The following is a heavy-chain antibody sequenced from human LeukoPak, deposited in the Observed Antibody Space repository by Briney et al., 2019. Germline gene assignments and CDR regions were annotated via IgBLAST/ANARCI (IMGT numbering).Heavy chain of an antibody. V-gene: IGHV4-39*07. J-gene: IGHJ4*02. CDR1: GGSISSSSYY. Sequence: SETLSLTCTVSGGSISSSSYYWGLIRQPPGKGLEWIGSIYYSGSTYYNPSLKSRVTISVDTSKNQFSLKLSSVTAADTAVYYCARDYCSSTSCYWHYFDYWGQGTLVTVSS. CDR3: ARDYCSSTSCYWHYFDY. D-gene: IGHD2-2*01. CDR2: IYYSGST.